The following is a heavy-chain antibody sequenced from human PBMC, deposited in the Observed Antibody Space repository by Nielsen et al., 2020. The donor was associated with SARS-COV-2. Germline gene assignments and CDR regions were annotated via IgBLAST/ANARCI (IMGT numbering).Heavy chain of an antibody. CDR1: GYDFTRFW. V-gene: IGHV5-10-1*01. Sequence: GESLKISCKGSGYDFTRFWISWVRQKPGKGLEWMGRIDPSDSYTNYSPSFQGHVTISADKSISAAYLQWSSLKASDTAIYYCARLSPAANANWFDPWGQGTLVSVSS. CDR3: ARLSPAANANWFDP. CDR2: IDPSDSYT. J-gene: IGHJ5*02. D-gene: IGHD2-2*01.